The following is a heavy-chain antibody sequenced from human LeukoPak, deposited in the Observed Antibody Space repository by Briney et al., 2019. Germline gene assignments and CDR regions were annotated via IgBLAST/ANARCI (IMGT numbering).Heavy chain of an antibody. Sequence: GGSLRLSCAASGFTFSSYGMHWVRQAPGKGLEWAAVIWYDGSNKYYADSVKGRFTISRDNSKNTLYLQMNSLRAEDTAVYYCARGTYYYDSSGYLSFDYWGQGTLVTVSS. V-gene: IGHV3-33*01. CDR3: ARGTYYYDSSGYLSFDY. J-gene: IGHJ4*02. CDR1: GFTFSSYG. D-gene: IGHD3-22*01. CDR2: IWYDGSNK.